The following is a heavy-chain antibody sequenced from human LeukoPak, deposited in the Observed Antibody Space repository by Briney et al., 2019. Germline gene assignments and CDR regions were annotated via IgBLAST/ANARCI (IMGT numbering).Heavy chain of an antibody. V-gene: IGHV3-48*03. CDR2: ISSSGSTI. Sequence: GGSLRLSCAASGFTFSSYEMNWVRQAPGKGLEWVSYISSSGSTIYYADSVKGRFTISRDNAKNSLYLQMNSLRAEDTAVYYCARLDYYDSTSFDYWGQGTLVTVSS. CDR3: ARLDYYDSTSFDY. CDR1: GFTFSSYE. J-gene: IGHJ4*02. D-gene: IGHD3-22*01.